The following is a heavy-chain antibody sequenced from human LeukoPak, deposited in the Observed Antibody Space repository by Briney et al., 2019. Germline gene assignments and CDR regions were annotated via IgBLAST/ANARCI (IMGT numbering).Heavy chain of an antibody. J-gene: IGHJ5*02. Sequence: GGSLRLSCAVSGFTFSSYSMNWVRQAPGKGLEWVSPISSGSSYTYYADSVKGRFTIPRDNAKNSLYLQLSGLRAEDTAVYYCARRWLDPWGQGPLLTVSS. CDR3: ARRWLDP. V-gene: IGHV3-21*01. CDR1: GFTFSSYS. CDR2: ISSGSSYT.